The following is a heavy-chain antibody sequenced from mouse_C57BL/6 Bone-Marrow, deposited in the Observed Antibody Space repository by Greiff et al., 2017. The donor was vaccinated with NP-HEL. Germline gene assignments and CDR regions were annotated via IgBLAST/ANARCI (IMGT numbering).Heavy chain of an antibody. CDR2: INPYNGGT. Sequence: VQLQQSGPVLVKPGASVKMSCKASGYTFTDYYMNWVKQSHGKSLEWIGVINPYNGGTSYNQKFKGKATLTVDKSSSTAYMELNSLTSEDSAVYYGARKPYWYFDGWGTGTTVTVSS. J-gene: IGHJ1*03. CDR1: GYTFTDYY. V-gene: IGHV1-19*01. CDR3: ARKPYWYFDG.